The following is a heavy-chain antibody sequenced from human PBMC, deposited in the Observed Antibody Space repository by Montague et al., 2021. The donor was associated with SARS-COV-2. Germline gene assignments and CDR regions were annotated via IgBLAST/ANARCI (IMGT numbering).Heavy chain of an antibody. V-gene: IGHV6-1*01. J-gene: IGHJ4*02. CDR2: TYYRSKWYN. Sequence: CAISGDSVSSNIAAWNWIRQSPSRGLEWLGRTYYRSKWYNDYAVSVRSRITIGPDTSKNRFSLQLNSVTPEDTAVYYCTQERGPGRTTWHYFDYWGQGTLVTVSS. CDR3: TQERGPGRTTWHYFDY. CDR1: GDSVSSNIAA. D-gene: IGHD1-14*01.